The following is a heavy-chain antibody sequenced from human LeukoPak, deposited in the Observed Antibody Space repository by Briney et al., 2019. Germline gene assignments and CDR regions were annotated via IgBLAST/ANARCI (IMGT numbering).Heavy chain of an antibody. CDR3: ARDGYYYDSSGYLDY. CDR1: GFTFSSYS. J-gene: IGHJ4*02. V-gene: IGHV3-21*01. Sequence: GGSLRLSCAASGFTFSSYSMNWVRQAPGKGLEWVSSISSSSSYIYYADSVKGRFTTSRDNAKNSLYLQMNSLRAEDTAVYYCARDGYYYDSSGYLDYWGQGTLVTVSS. CDR2: ISSSSSYI. D-gene: IGHD3-22*01.